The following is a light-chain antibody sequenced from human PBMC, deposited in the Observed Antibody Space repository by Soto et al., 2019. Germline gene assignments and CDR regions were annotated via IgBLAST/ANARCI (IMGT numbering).Light chain of an antibody. CDR2: GVS. CDR3: CSYAGSYTLYV. CDR1: ISDVGGYNY. J-gene: IGLJ1*01. Sequence: QSVLTQPRSLSGSPGQSVTISCTGTISDVGGYNYVSWYQQHPGKAPKLMIYGVSKRPSGVPDRFSGSKSGNTASLTISGLQAEDEADYYCCSYAGSYTLYVYGTGTKVTVL. V-gene: IGLV2-11*01.